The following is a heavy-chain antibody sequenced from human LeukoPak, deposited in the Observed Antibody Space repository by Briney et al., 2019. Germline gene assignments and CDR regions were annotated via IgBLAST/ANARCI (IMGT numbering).Heavy chain of an antibody. Sequence: GGSLRLSCAASGFTVSSYYMSWARQAPGKGLEWVSVIYSAGSTYYADSVKGRFTISRDNSKNTLFLQMNSLRAEDTAVYYCARGRRDCSGDCYVAFDIWGQGTMVTVSS. CDR2: IYSAGST. V-gene: IGHV3-53*01. CDR3: ARGRRDCSGDCYVAFDI. CDR1: GFTVSSYY. D-gene: IGHD2-21*02. J-gene: IGHJ3*02.